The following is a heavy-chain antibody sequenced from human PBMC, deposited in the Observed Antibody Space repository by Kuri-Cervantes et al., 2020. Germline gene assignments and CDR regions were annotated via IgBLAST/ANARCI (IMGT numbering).Heavy chain of an antibody. CDR2: IFSNDEK. CDR3: ARMRYGYNSYGMDV. J-gene: IGHJ6*02. D-gene: IGHD5-24*01. Sequence: SGPTLVKPTETLTLTCTVSGFSLSNARMGVSWIRQPPGKALEWLAHIFSNDEKSYSTSLKSRLTISRDTSKSQVVLTMTNMDPVDTATYYCARMRYGYNSYGMDVWGQGTTVTVSS. V-gene: IGHV2-26*01. CDR1: GFSLSNARMG.